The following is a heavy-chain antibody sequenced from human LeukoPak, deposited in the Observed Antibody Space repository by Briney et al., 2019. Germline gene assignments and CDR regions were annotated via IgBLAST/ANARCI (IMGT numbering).Heavy chain of an antibody. Sequence: ASVKVSCKASGYTFTGYYVHWVRQAPGQGLEWMGRINPNTGCTNYAQKFQGRVTMTRDTSISTAHMELSRLRSDDTAVYYCARGILAVAGSHLLHYWGQGTLVTVSS. CDR2: INPNTGCT. V-gene: IGHV1-2*06. CDR3: ARGILAVAGSHLLHY. CDR1: GYTFTGYY. D-gene: IGHD6-19*01. J-gene: IGHJ4*02.